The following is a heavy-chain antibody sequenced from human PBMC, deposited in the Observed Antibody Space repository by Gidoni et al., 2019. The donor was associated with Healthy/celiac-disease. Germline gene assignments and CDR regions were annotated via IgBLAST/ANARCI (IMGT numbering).Heavy chain of an antibody. V-gene: IGHV3-30*18. CDR3: AKGGDYDFWSGYSIDY. CDR1: GFTFSSYG. Sequence: QVQLVESGGGVVQPGRSLRLSCAASGFTFSSYGMHWVRQAPGKGLEWVAVISYDGGNKFYADSVKGRFTISRDNSKNTLYLQMNSLRAEDTAVYYCAKGGDYDFWSGYSIDYWGQGTLVTVSS. J-gene: IGHJ4*02. CDR2: ISYDGGNK. D-gene: IGHD3-3*01.